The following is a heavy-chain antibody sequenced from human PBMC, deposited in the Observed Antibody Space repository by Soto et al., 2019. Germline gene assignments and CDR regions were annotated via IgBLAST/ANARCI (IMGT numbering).Heavy chain of an antibody. Sequence: SQTLSLTCAISGDSVSSNSAAWNWIRQSPSRGLEWLGRTYYRSKWYNDYAVSVKSRITINPDTSKNQFSPQLNSVTPAETAVYYCARVTIVATIWAFDYCGQGTLVAVAS. V-gene: IGHV6-1*01. CDR2: TYYRSKWYN. D-gene: IGHD5-12*01. CDR3: ARVTIVATIWAFDY. CDR1: GDSVSSNSAA. J-gene: IGHJ4*02.